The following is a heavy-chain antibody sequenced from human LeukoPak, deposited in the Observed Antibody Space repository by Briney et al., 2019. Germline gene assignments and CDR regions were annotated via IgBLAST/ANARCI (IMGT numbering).Heavy chain of an antibody. CDR3: ARGYSGYDYSSDFDY. CDR1: GFTFSRFW. Sequence: GGSLRLSCEVSGFTFSRFWMSWVRQAPGKGLEWVSYISSSSSTIYYADSVKGRFTISRDNAKNSLYLQMNSLRAEDTAVYYCARGYSGYDYSSDFDYWGQGTLVTVSS. D-gene: IGHD5-12*01. CDR2: ISSSSSTI. V-gene: IGHV3-48*04. J-gene: IGHJ4*02.